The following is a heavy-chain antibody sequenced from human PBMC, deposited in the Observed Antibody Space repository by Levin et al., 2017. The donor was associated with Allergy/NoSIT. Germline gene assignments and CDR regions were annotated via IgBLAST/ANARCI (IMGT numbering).Heavy chain of an antibody. CDR2: IYYSEST. D-gene: IGHD3-10*01. Sequence: PGGSLRLSCTVSGGSISSYYWSWIRQPPGKGLEWIGYIYYSESTNYNPSLKSRVTISVDTSKNQFSLKLSSVTAADTAVYYCARGKYGLLPWGQGTLVTVSS. CDR3: ARGKYGLLP. CDR1: GGSISSYY. J-gene: IGHJ5*02. V-gene: IGHV4-59*01.